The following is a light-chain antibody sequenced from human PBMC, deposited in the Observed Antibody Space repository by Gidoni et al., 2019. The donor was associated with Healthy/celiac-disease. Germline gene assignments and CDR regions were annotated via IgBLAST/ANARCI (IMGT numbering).Light chain of an antibody. CDR1: QSVNSN. V-gene: IGKV3-15*01. CDR2: GAA. Sequence: EIVMPPSPATLSVSPGERATLSCRASQSVNSNLAWYQQKPGQAPRLLIYGAATRATGIPARFSGSGSGTEFTLTISSLQSEDFAVYYCQQYNNWPPLTFGGGTKVEIK. CDR3: QQYNNWPPLT. J-gene: IGKJ4*01.